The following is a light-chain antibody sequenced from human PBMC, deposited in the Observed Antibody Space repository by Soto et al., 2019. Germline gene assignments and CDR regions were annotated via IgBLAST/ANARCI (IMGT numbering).Light chain of an antibody. Sequence: QSALTQPRSVSGSPGQSVTISCTGTSSDVGGYNYVSWYQQHPGKAPKLMIYDVSKRPSGVPDRFSGSKSGNTASLTISGRQAEDEADYYCCSYAGSYTSDVVFGGGTKLTVL. CDR2: DVS. V-gene: IGLV2-11*01. CDR1: SSDVGGYNY. CDR3: CSYAGSYTSDVV. J-gene: IGLJ2*01.